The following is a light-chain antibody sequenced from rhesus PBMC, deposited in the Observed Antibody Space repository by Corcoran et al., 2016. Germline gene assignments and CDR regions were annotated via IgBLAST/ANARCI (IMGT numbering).Light chain of an antibody. CDR1: QGISSW. CDR2: YAS. V-gene: IGKV1-19*01. Sequence: DIQMTQSPSSLSASVGDKVTITCQASQGISSWLAWYQQKPGKAPKPLNYYASSLQSGVPSRVSGSGYGTDYTLTLSSLRPEDFATYYCQQYDDLPYSFGQGTKVEIK. CDR3: QQYDDLPYS. J-gene: IGKJ2*01.